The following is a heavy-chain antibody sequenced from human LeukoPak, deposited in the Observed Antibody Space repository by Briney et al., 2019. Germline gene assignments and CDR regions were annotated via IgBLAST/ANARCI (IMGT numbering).Heavy chain of an antibody. V-gene: IGHV3-30*02. D-gene: IGHD3-10*01. Sequence: QPGGSLRLSCAASGFTFSSYGMHWVRQAPVKGLEWVAFIRYDGSNKFYADSVKGRFTISRDNSKNTLSLQMNSLRTEDTAVYYCAKGPNYYGSETWGNWFDPWGQGTLVTASS. CDR2: IRYDGSNK. CDR1: GFTFSSYG. J-gene: IGHJ5*02. CDR3: AKGPNYYGSETWGNWFDP.